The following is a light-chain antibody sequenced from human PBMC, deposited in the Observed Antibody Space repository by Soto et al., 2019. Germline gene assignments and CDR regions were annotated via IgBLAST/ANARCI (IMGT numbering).Light chain of an antibody. CDR3: QTWDSGTAWGVV. V-gene: IGLV3-1*01. Sequence: SYELTQPPSVSVSPGQTASITCSGDKLGDKYACWYQQKPGQSPVLVIYQDTKRPSGIPERFSGSNSGNTATLTISGTQAMDEADYYCQTWDSGTAWGVVFGGGTQLTVL. CDR2: QDT. J-gene: IGLJ2*01. CDR1: KLGDKY.